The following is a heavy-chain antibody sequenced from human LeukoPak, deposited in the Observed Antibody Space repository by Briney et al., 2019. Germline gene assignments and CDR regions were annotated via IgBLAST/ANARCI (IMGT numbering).Heavy chain of an antibody. V-gene: IGHV3-21*01. CDR3: ARDRGDGCNYDAFDF. CDR1: GFTFSSYS. CDR2: ISSSSSYI. D-gene: IGHD5-24*01. J-gene: IGHJ3*01. Sequence: GGSLRLSCAASGFTFSSYSMNWVRQAPGKGLEWVSSISSSSSYIYYADSVKGRFTISRDNAKNSLYLQMNSLRAEDTAVYYCARDRGDGCNYDAFDFWGQGTMVTVSS.